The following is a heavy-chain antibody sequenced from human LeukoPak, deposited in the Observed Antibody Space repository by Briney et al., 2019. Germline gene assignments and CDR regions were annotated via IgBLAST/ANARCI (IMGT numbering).Heavy chain of an antibody. D-gene: IGHD5-24*01. Sequence: ASVTVSFKASGYTFTSYYMHWVRQAPGQGLEWMGIINPSGGSTSYAQKFQGRVTMTRDMSTSTVYMELRSLRSEDTAVYYCAREGARWLQFPYYFDYWGQGTLVTVSS. V-gene: IGHV1-46*01. J-gene: IGHJ4*02. CDR1: GYTFTSYY. CDR3: AREGARWLQFPYYFDY. CDR2: INPSGGST.